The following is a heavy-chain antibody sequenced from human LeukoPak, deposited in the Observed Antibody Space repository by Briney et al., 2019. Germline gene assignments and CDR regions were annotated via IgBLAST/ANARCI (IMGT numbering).Heavy chain of an antibody. D-gene: IGHD1-14*01. V-gene: IGHV3-30*18. CDR1: GFTFSSYG. Sequence: GRSLRLSCAASGFTFSSYGMHWVRQAPGKGLEWVAVISYDGSNKYYADSVKGRFTISRDNSKNTLYLHMNSLRAEDTAVYYCANDDTRTLHAFDIWGQGTMVTVSS. CDR3: ANDDTRTLHAFDI. J-gene: IGHJ3*02. CDR2: ISYDGSNK.